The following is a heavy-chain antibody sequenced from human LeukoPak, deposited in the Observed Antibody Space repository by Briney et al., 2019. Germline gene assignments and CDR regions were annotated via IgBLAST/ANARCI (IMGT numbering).Heavy chain of an antibody. CDR3: AKSAPIAAQFDY. J-gene: IGHJ4*02. CDR2: MSDGGGDT. V-gene: IGHV3-23*01. CDR1: GFTFSNSA. D-gene: IGHD6-6*01. Sequence: GGSLRPSCAASGFTFSNSAMTWVRQAPGKGLEWVASMSDGGGDTSYADPVKGRFTISRVNPKSTLYLQMNSLRAEDTAVYYCAKSAPIAAQFDYWGQGTLVTVSS.